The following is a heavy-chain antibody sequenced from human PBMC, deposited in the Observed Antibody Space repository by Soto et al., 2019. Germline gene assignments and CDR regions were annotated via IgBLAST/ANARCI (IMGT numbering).Heavy chain of an antibody. J-gene: IGHJ4*02. V-gene: IGHV1-69*13. CDR1: GGTFSSSA. Sequence: SVKVSCKASGGTFSSSAISWVRQAPGQGLEWMGGIIPIFGTATYAQKFQGRVTITANESTSTAYMELSSLKSEDTAVYYCARDSWLDGNNRANYFDCCGKLPLRTFSS. D-gene: IGHD5-12*01. CDR2: IIPIFGTA. CDR3: ARDSWLDGNNRANYFDC.